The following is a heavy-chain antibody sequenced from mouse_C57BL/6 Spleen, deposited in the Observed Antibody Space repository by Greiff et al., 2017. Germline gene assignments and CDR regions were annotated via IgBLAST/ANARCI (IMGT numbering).Heavy chain of an antibody. Sequence: VQLQQSGPGLVQPSQSLSITCTVSGFSLTSYGVHWVRQSPGKGLEWLGVIWSGGSTDYNAAFISRLSISKDNSKSQVFFKMNSLQADDTAIYYCARKDYYYGSSYWYFDVWGTGTTVTVSS. CDR1: GFSLTSYG. D-gene: IGHD1-1*01. CDR2: IWSGGST. J-gene: IGHJ1*03. V-gene: IGHV2-2*01. CDR3: ARKDYYYGSSYWYFDV.